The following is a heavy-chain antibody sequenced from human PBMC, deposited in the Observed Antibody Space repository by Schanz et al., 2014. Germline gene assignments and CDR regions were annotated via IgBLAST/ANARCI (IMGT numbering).Heavy chain of an antibody. V-gene: IGHV4-61*02. CDR3: ARGGARRFPVVPDAIQGLRGHYYYYYLDV. CDR2: VYTSGST. Sequence: QVQLQESGPGLVKPSQTLSLTCSVSGGSISSGSYYWNWIRQPAGKGLEWIGRVYTSGSTNYNPSRKSRVTIPLDPPKTQCPLKRRSETAADTAVYYCARGGARRFPVVPDAIQGLRGHYYYYYLDVWGKGTTVTASS. J-gene: IGHJ6*03. D-gene: IGHD2-2*02. CDR1: GGSISSGSYY.